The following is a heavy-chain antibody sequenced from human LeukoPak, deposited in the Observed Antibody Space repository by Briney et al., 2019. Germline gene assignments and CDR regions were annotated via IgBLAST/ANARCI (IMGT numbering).Heavy chain of an antibody. V-gene: IGHV4-31*03. CDR1: GGSIGSGGYY. CDR2: IYYSGST. CDR3: ARDRLTLVGAFDI. D-gene: IGHD5-12*01. Sequence: SETLSLTCTVSGGSIGSGGYYWSWIRQHPGKGLEWIGYIYYSGSTYYNPSLKSRVTISVDTSKNQFSLKLSSVTAADTAVYYCARDRLTLVGAFDIWGQGTMVTVSS. J-gene: IGHJ3*02.